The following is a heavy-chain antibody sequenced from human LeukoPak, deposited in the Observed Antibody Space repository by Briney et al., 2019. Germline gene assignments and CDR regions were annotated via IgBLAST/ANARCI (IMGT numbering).Heavy chain of an antibody. CDR1: GGSISSSSYY. V-gene: IGHV4-39*07. D-gene: IGHD2-15*01. J-gene: IGHJ6*02. CDR3: ASRVVAATTYYYYGMDV. Sequence: PSETLSLTCTVSGGSISSSSYYWGWIRQPPGKGLEWIGSIYYSGSTYYNPSLKSRVTISVDTSKNQFSLKLSSVTAADTAVYYCASRVVAATTYYYYGMDVWGQGTTVTVSS. CDR2: IYYSGST.